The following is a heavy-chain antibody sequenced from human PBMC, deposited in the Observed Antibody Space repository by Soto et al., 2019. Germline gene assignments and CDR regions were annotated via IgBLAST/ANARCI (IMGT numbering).Heavy chain of an antibody. Sequence: SETLSLTCTVSGGSISSGDYYWSWIRQPPGKGLEWIGYIYYSGSTYYNPSLKSRVTISVDTSKNQFSLKLSSVTAADTAVYYCARGGMITFGGVIVIYNWFDPWGQGTLVTVSS. CDR3: ARGGMITFGGVIVIYNWFDP. D-gene: IGHD3-16*02. J-gene: IGHJ5*02. CDR1: GGSISSGDYY. V-gene: IGHV4-30-4*01. CDR2: IYYSGST.